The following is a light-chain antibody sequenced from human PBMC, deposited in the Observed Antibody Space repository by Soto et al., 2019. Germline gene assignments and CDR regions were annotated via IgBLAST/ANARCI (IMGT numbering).Light chain of an antibody. CDR2: SNN. Sequence: VLAQPPSASGTPGQRATISCSGVSSNIGSNYVYWYQQLPGTAPKLLIYSNNLRPSGVPDRFSGSKSGTSASLAISGLRSEDEADYYCAAWDDSLSGHYVFGTGTKVTVL. CDR3: AAWDDSLSGHYV. J-gene: IGLJ1*01. CDR1: SSNIGSNY. V-gene: IGLV1-47*02.